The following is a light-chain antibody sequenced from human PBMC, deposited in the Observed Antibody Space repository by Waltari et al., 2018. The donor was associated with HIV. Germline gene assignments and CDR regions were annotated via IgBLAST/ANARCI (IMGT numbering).Light chain of an antibody. J-gene: IGLJ3*02. CDR3: LLYMSSGIWV. CDR1: SGSVSISYY. CDR2: SPS. Sequence: QTVVTQEPSFSVSPGGTGTLTCGLSSGSVSISYYPSWHQQSPGPELLMFNFSPSICSASVPDRVSGSIHANKAALTVTGAQADDDSDYSSLLYMSSGIWVCGGGTKTTVL. V-gene: IGLV8-61*01.